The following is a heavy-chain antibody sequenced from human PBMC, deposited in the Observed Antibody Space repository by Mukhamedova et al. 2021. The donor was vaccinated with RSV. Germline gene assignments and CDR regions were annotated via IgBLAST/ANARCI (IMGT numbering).Heavy chain of an antibody. CDR2: ISGSGGRT. J-gene: IGHJ4*02. CDR3: AKYGSGSYYPF. Sequence: GLEWVSAISGSGGRTYYADSVKGRFTISRYNSKNTLYLQMNSLRAEDTAVYYCAKYGSGSYYPFWGQGTLVTVSS. D-gene: IGHD3-10*01. V-gene: IGHV3-23*01.